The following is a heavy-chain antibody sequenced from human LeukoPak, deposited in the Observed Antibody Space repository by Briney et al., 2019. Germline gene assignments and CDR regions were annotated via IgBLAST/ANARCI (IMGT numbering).Heavy chain of an antibody. CDR3: AILPGYSSSWYEVDY. D-gene: IGHD6-13*01. V-gene: IGHV3-23*01. Sequence: GGSLRLSCAASGFTFSSYAISWVRQAPGKGLEWVSGISGSGGSTYYADSVKGRLTISRDNSKNTLHLQMNSPRAEDTAVYYCAILPGYSSSWYEVDYWGQGTLVTVSS. CDR2: ISGSGGST. J-gene: IGHJ4*02. CDR1: GFTFSSYA.